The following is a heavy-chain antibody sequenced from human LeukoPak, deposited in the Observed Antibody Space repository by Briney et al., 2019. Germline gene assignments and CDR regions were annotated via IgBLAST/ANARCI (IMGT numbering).Heavy chain of an antibody. CDR1: GYSFTSYW. CDR3: ARQQWLGRPFDY. CDR2: IYPDDSDT. D-gene: IGHD6-19*01. J-gene: IGHJ4*02. V-gene: IGHV5-51*01. Sequence: GESLKISCKGSGYSFTSYWIGRVRQMPGKGLEWMGIIYPDDSDTRYRPSFQGQVTISADKSTNTAYLQWSSLKASDTAMYYCARQQWLGRPFDYWGQGTLVTVSS.